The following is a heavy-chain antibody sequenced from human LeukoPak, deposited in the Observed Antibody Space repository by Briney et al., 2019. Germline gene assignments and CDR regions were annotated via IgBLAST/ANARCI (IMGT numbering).Heavy chain of an antibody. J-gene: IGHJ4*02. Sequence: SETLSLTCTVSGGSVSRSPYYWGWIRQPPGKGLEWIGNIYYSGSTYYNPSLKSRVTISVDTSKNQFSLKLSSVTAADTAVYYCARRHRKDDYWGQGTLVTVSS. V-gene: IGHV4-39*07. D-gene: IGHD2-21*01. CDR3: ARRHRKDDY. CDR2: IYYSGST. CDR1: GGSVSRSPYY.